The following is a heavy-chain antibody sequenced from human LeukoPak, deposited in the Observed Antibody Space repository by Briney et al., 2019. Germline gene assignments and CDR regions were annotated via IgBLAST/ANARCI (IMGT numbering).Heavy chain of an antibody. D-gene: IGHD2-21*01. Sequence: GGSLRLSCAASGFIVGTNSMSWVRQSPGKGLEWVSVIYSGGSTYYADSVNGRFTISRDNSRNTLSLQMNSLRAEDTALYYCASAREYCGSAECYEYFQHWGQGTLVTVS. CDR1: GFIVGTNS. CDR2: IYSGGST. CDR3: ASAREYCGSAECYEYFQH. V-gene: IGHV3-53*01. J-gene: IGHJ1*01.